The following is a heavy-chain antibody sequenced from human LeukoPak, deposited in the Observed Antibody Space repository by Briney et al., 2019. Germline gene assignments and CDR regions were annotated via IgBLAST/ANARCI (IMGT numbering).Heavy chain of an antibody. Sequence: ASVKVSCKASGYTFTGYCMHWVRQAPGQGLEWMGWINPNSGGTNYAQKFQGRVTMTRDTSISTAYMELSRLRSDDTAVYYCASQLPSQYFDWLTYNWFDPWGQGTLVTVSS. V-gene: IGHV1-2*02. D-gene: IGHD3-9*01. CDR1: GYTFTGYC. CDR3: ASQLPSQYFDWLTYNWFDP. J-gene: IGHJ5*02. CDR2: INPNSGGT.